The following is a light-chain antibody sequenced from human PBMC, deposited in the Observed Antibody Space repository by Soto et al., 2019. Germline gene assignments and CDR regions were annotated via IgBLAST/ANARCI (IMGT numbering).Light chain of an antibody. J-gene: IGKJ5*01. V-gene: IGKV3-11*01. CDR3: QQRNNWLPDIT. CDR2: DAS. CDR1: QTVSTY. Sequence: EIVLTQSPVTLSLSPGDRATLSCRASQTVSTYLAWYQQKPGQAPRLLIYDASNRATGIPARFSGSGSVTDFTLTISSLEPEDFAVYYCQQRNNWLPDITFGQGTRLDIK.